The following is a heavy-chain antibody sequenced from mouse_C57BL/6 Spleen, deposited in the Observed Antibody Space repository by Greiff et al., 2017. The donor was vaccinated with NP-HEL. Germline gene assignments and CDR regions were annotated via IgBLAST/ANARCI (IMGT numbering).Heavy chain of an antibody. V-gene: IGHV10-1*01. D-gene: IGHD2-2*01. CDR1: GFSFNTYA. J-gene: IGHJ4*01. CDR3: VRLRYGYDRYYAMDY. Sequence: EVKLMESGGGLVQPKGSLKLSCAASGFSFNTYAMNWVRQAPGKGLEWVARIRSKSNNYATYYADSVKDRFTISRDDSESMLYLQMNNLKTEDTAMYYCVRLRYGYDRYYAMDYWGQGTSVTVSS. CDR2: IRSKSNNYAT.